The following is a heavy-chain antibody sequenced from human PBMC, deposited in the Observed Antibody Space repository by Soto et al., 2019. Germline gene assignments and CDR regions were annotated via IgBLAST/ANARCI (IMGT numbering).Heavy chain of an antibody. V-gene: IGHV3-33*01. CDR2: IWYDGSNK. J-gene: IGHJ3*02. CDR3: ARARSVNIVADAFDI. D-gene: IGHD5-12*01. Sequence: GGSLRLSCAASGFTFSSYGMHWVRQAPGKGLEWVAVIWYDGSNKYYADSVKGRFTISRDNSKNTLYLQMSSLRDEDMAVYYCARARSVNIVADAFDIWGQGTMVTVSS. CDR1: GFTFSSYG.